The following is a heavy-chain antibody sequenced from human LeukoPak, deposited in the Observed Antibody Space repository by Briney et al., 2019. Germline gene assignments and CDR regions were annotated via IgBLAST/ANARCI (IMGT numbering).Heavy chain of an antibody. CDR3: ARELPDYYDSSGYYNWFDP. CDR1: GYTFTSYG. V-gene: IGHV1-18*01. Sequence: ASVKVSCKASGYTFTSYGISWVRQAPGQGLEWMGWISAYNGNTNYAQKLQGRVTMTTDTSTSTAYMELRSLRSDDTAVYYCARELPDYYDSSGYYNWFDPWGQGTLVTVSS. J-gene: IGHJ5*02. D-gene: IGHD3-22*01. CDR2: ISAYNGNT.